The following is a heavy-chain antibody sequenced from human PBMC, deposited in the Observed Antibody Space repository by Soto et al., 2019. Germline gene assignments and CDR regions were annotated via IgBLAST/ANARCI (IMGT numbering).Heavy chain of an antibody. CDR2: INDSGST. V-gene: IGHV4-34*01. J-gene: IGHJ5*02. CDR1: GVAFLCYD. CDR3: ARERGRYCSGESCYPLGH. D-gene: IGHD2-15*01. Sequence: PSVTLSLTWAVYGVAFLCYDWILIRKPRGKGLEWLGEINDSGSTNYNPSLKSRITISLDTSKKEISLRLSSVTAADTAVYYCARERGRYCSGESCYPLGHWGQGALVTVSS.